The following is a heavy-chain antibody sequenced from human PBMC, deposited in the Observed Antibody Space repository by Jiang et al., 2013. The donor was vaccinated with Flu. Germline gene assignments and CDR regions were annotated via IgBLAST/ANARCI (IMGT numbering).Heavy chain of an antibody. V-gene: IGHV3-23*01. CDR2: ISGSGGST. CDR1: GFTFSSYA. J-gene: IGHJ6*02. Sequence: GFTFSSYAMSWVRQAPGKGLEWVSAISGSGGSTYYADSVKGRFTISRDNSKNTLYLQMNSLRAEDTAVYYCAKDGGYETYYYYGMDVWGQGTTVTVSS. D-gene: IGHD5-12*01. CDR3: AKDGGYETYYYYGMDV.